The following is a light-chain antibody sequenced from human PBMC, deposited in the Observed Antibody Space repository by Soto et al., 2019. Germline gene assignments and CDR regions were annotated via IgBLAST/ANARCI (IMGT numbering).Light chain of an antibody. V-gene: IGKV3-20*01. CDR2: RAS. Sequence: EILLTQSPGTLSLSPGERATLTCRASQSVSSSYLGWYQQKLGQAPRLLIYRASSRATGIPDRFSGSGSGKDLTVTIRIMETEDFAVYYCQQYGSSPQTFGQGTKVEIK. J-gene: IGKJ1*01. CDR3: QQYGSSPQT. CDR1: QSVSSSY.